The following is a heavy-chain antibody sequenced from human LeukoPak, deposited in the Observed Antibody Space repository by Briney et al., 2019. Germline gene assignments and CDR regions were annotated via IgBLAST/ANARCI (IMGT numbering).Heavy chain of an antibody. D-gene: IGHD3-3*01. J-gene: IGHJ4*02. CDR3: ARESYYDFWSGYESNDY. V-gene: IGHV1-69*13. CDR2: IIPIFGTA. Sequence: SVKVSCKASGGTFSSYAISWVRQAPGQGLEWMGGIIPIFGTANYAQKFQGRVTITADESTSTAYTELSSLRSEDTAVYYCARESYYDFWSGYESNDYWGQGTLVTVSS. CDR1: GGTFSSYA.